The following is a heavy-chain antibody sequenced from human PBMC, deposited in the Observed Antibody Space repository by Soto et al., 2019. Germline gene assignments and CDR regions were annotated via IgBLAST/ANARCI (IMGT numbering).Heavy chain of an antibody. Sequence: SVKGSCKASGGTFSSYAIRWVRQAPGQGLEWMGGIIPIFGTANYAQKFQGRVTITADESTSTAYMELSSLRSEDTGVYYCARRDVVVPAAITLDYYYYYGMDVWGQGTTVTVYS. J-gene: IGHJ6*02. V-gene: IGHV1-69*13. CDR2: IIPIFGTA. D-gene: IGHD2-2*01. CDR3: ARRDVVVPAAITLDYYYYYGMDV. CDR1: GGTFSSYA.